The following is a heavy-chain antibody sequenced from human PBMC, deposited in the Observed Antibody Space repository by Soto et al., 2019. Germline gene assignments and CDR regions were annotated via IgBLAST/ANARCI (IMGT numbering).Heavy chain of an antibody. CDR3: ASHMRAVAAPLAY. J-gene: IGHJ4*02. CDR1: GGSIRDTIYY. Sequence: SETLSLTCTVSGGSIRDTIYYWGWLRQPPGKGLEWIGSIHYSASTHYNPSLKSRVTISVDPSKSQFSLNLTSVTPADTSVYYCASHMRAVAAPLAYWGQGTVVTVSS. D-gene: IGHD6-19*01. CDR2: IHYSAST. V-gene: IGHV4-39*01.